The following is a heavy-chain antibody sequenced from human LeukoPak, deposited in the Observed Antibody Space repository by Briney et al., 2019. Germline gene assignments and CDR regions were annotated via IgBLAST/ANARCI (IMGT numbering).Heavy chain of an antibody. D-gene: IGHD6-19*01. J-gene: IGHJ4*02. CDR1: GVSISSSNSY. Sequence: SETLSLTCTVSGVSISSSNSYWGWIRQPPGKGLEWIGSIYYSGNTYYNASLKSQVSISIDTSKNRFSLKLASVTAADTAVYYCARGSSGWYGPVEYWGQGTLVTVSS. CDR2: IYYSGNT. V-gene: IGHV4-39*01. CDR3: ARGSSGWYGPVEY.